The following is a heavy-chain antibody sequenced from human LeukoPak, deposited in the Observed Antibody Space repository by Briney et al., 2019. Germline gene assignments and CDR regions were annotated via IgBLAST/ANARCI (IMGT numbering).Heavy chain of an antibody. J-gene: IGHJ4*02. CDR3: ARAYYDILTGYYNPFDY. CDR2: INPNSGGT. CDR1: GYAFTGYY. D-gene: IGHD3-9*01. V-gene: IGHV1-2*02. Sequence: ASVKVSCKASGYAFTGYYMHWVRQAPRQGLEWMGWINPNSGGTNYAQKFQGRVTMTRDTSISTAYMELSRLRSDDTAVYYCARAYYDILTGYYNPFDYWGQGTLVTVSS.